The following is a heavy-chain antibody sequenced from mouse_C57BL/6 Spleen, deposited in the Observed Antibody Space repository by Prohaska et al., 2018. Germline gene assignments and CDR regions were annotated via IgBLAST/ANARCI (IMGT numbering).Heavy chain of an antibody. CDR2: IDPETGGT. CDR3: TRRGITTVVGTYWYFDV. J-gene: IGHJ1*03. D-gene: IGHD1-1*01. Sequence: GAELVRPGASVTLSCKASGYTFTDYEMHWVKQTPVHGLEWIGAIDPETGGTAYNQKFKGKAILTADKSSSTAYMELRSLTSEDSAVYYCTRRGITTVVGTYWYFDVWGTGTTVTVSS. V-gene: IGHV1-15*01. CDR1: GYTFTDYE.